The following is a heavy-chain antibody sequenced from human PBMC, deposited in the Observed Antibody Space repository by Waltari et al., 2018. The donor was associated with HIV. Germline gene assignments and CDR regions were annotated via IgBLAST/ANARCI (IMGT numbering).Heavy chain of an antibody. CDR1: GYILTQYG. CDR2: ISGYNANT. J-gene: IGHJ6*02. V-gene: IGHV1-18*01. CDR3: ARGLGGSYYYGVDV. Sequence: QVHLLQSGAEVKMPGAPVRVSSQTSGYILTQYGVSWVRQAPGQGLEWLGWISGYNANTNYAQRLQGRVTLTTDTSTSTAYMELRSLRSDDTAVYYCARGLGGSYYYGVDVWGQGTTVTVS.